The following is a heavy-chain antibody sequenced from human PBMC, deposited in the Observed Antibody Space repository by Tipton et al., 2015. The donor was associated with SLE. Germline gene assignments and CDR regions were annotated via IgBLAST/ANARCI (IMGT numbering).Heavy chain of an antibody. CDR1: GFTFSSYE. V-gene: IGHV3-23*01. J-gene: IGHJ4*02. CDR2: ISGSGGST. Sequence: GSLRLSCAASGFTFSSYEMNWVRQAPGKGLEWVSAISGSGGSTYYADSVKGRFTISRDNSKNTLYLQMNSLRAEDTAVYYCAKSGGIDDFWSGYWGTYYFDYWGQGTLVTVSS. D-gene: IGHD3-3*01. CDR3: AKSGGIDDFWSGYWGTYYFDY.